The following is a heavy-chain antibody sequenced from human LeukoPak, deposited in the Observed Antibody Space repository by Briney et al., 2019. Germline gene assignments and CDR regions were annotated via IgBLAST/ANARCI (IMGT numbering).Heavy chain of an antibody. J-gene: IGHJ2*01. Sequence: PSETLSLTCAVYGGSFSGYFWSWIRQPPGKGLEWIGEINHSGGTNYNPSLKSRVTISVDTSKNQFSLKLSSVTAADTAVYYCARGSWYFDLWGRGTLVTVSS. CDR2: INHSGGT. CDR1: GGSFSGYF. CDR3: ARGSWYFDL. V-gene: IGHV4-34*01.